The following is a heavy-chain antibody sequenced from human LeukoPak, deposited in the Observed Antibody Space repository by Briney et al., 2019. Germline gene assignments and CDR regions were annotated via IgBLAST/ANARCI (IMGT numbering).Heavy chain of an antibody. CDR2: TNPSGGST. J-gene: IGHJ5*02. Sequence: ASVKVSCKASGYTFTSYYMHWVRQAPGQGLEWMGITNPSGGSTSYAQKFQGRVTITADEPTSTAYMELSSLRSEDTAVYYCARDGISYDFWSGYQNNWFDPWGQGTLVTVSS. D-gene: IGHD3-3*01. V-gene: IGHV1-46*01. CDR1: GYTFTSYY. CDR3: ARDGISYDFWSGYQNNWFDP.